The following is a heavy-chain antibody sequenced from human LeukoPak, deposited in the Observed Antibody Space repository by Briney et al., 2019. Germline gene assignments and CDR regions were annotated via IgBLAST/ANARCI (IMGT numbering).Heavy chain of an antibody. CDR1: GFTFRSYA. D-gene: IGHD1-26*01. Sequence: GGSLRLACAASGFTFRSYAMNWVRQAPGKGLEWVSGISESGVGTNYADSVKGRFTTSRDNSKNTLYLQMNSLRAEDTAVYYCAKVKVGATIDYWGQGTLVTVSS. CDR3: AKVKVGATIDY. V-gene: IGHV3-23*01. J-gene: IGHJ4*02. CDR2: ISESGVGT.